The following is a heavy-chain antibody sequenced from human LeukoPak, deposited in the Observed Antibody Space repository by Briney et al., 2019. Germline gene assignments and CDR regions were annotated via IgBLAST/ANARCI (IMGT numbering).Heavy chain of an antibody. CDR2: ISYDGSNK. Sequence: GGSLRLSCAASGFTFSSYGMHWVRQALGKGLEWVAVISYDGSNKYYADSVKGRFTISRDNSKNTLYLQMNSLRAEDTAVYYCAKSDDIVATIYDYWGQGTLVTVSS. CDR3: AKSDDIVATIYDY. CDR1: GFTFSSYG. D-gene: IGHD5-12*01. J-gene: IGHJ4*02. V-gene: IGHV3-30*18.